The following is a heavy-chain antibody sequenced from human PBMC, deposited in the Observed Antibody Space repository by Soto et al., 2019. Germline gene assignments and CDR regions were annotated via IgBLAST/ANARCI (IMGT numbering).Heavy chain of an antibody. J-gene: IGHJ4*02. CDR2: IYYSGST. CDR1: GGSISSYY. CDR3: ARAWFGELNFDY. V-gene: IGHV4-59*01. D-gene: IGHD3-10*01. Sequence: SETLSLPCTVSGGSISSYYWSWIRQPPGKGLEWIGYIYYSGSTNYNPSLKSRVTISVDTSKNQFSLKLSSVTAADTAGYYCARAWFGELNFDYWGQGTLVTVSS.